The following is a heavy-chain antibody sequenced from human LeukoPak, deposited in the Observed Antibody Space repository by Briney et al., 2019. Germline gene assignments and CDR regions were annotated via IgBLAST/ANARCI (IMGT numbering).Heavy chain of an antibody. CDR2: IKQDGSEK. D-gene: IGHD3-9*01. V-gene: IGHV3-7*01. J-gene: IGHJ4*02. CDR3: ARDRGDYDILTGPDY. Sequence: GGSLRLSCAASGFSFSSYWMSWVRQAPGKGLEWVANIKQDGSEKYYVDSVKGRFTISRDNAKNSLYLQMNSLRAEDTAVYYCARDRGDYDILTGPDYWGQGTLVTVSS. CDR1: GFSFSSYW.